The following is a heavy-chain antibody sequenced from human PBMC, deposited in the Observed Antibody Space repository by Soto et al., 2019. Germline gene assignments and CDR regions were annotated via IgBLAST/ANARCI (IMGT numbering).Heavy chain of an antibody. Sequence: EVQLVDSGGSLEQPGRSLRLSCTASGYIFGDFGVSWFRQAPGKGLEWVAFIRSRAYCGTMEYAASVKGRFIITRDDSKSIAYLQMNGLKTEDTAVYYCSKIFGSETYLPDYWGQGTLVIVSS. CDR3: SKIFGSETYLPDY. CDR2: IRSRAYCGTM. V-gene: IGHV3-49*03. J-gene: IGHJ4*02. CDR1: GYIFGDFG. D-gene: IGHD3-10*01.